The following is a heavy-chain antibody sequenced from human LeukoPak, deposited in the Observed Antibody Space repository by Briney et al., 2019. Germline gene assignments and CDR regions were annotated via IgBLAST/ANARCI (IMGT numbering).Heavy chain of an antibody. CDR2: IYYSGST. CDR3: ARDGIVGAI. D-gene: IGHD1-26*01. CDR1: GGSISSYY. Sequence: SETLSLTCTVSGGSISSYYWSWIRQPPGKGLEWIGYIYYSGSTNYNPSLKSRVTISVDTSKNQFSLNLSSVTAADTAVYYCARDGIVGAIWGQGTLVTVSS. V-gene: IGHV4-59*01. J-gene: IGHJ4*02.